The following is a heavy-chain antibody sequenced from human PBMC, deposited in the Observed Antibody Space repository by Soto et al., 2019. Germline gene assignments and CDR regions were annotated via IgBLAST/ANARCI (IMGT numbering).Heavy chain of an antibody. V-gene: IGHV3-30-3*01. Sequence: QPGGSLRLSCAASGFTFSSYAMHWVRQAPGKGLEWVAVISYDGSNKYYADSVKGRFTISRDNSKNTLYLQMNSLRAEDTAVYYCARGIYDSSGSHPDYYYYGMDVWGQGTTVTVSS. CDR1: GFTFSSYA. D-gene: IGHD3-22*01. CDR3: ARGIYDSSGSHPDYYYYGMDV. J-gene: IGHJ6*02. CDR2: ISYDGSNK.